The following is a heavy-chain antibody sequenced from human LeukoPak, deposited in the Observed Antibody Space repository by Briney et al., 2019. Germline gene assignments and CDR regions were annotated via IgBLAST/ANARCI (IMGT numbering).Heavy chain of an antibody. D-gene: IGHD3-3*02. V-gene: IGHV3-30*03. Sequence: QPGTSLRLSCAASGFTFNNFGLHWVRQAPGKGLEWVAFVSSDGNNKKYADSVRGRFTISRDNSKNTLDLQMNSLRAEDTAVYYCAREVRELAFFFDYWGQGTLVTVSS. CDR3: AREVRELAFFFDY. CDR2: VSSDGNNK. CDR1: GFTFNNFG. J-gene: IGHJ4*02.